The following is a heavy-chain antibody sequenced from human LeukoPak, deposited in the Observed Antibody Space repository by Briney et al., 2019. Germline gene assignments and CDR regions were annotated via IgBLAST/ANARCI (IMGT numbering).Heavy chain of an antibody. CDR1: GFTFSSYA. J-gene: IGHJ4*02. CDR2: ISGNGGST. CDR3: ASIPDPIAYCGGDCYFDY. D-gene: IGHD2-21*02. Sequence: GGSLRLSCAASGFTFSSYAMSWVRQAPGRGLEWVSTISGNGGSTYYADSVKGRYTISRDNSKNTLYLQMNSLRAEDTAVYYCASIPDPIAYCGGDCYFDYWGQGTLVTVSS. V-gene: IGHV3-23*01.